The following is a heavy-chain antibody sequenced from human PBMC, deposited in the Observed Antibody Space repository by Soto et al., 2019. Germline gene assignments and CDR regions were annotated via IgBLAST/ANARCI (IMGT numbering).Heavy chain of an antibody. V-gene: IGHV2-26*01. Sequence: QVTLKESGPVLVKPTETLTLTCTVSGFSLSNARMGVSWIRQPPGKALEWLAHIFSNDEKSYSTSLKSRLTSSKDTSKSQVVLTMTNMDPVDTATYYCARISRQSYYDILTGYYPFDYWGQGTLVTVSS. CDR1: GFSLSNARMG. J-gene: IGHJ4*02. D-gene: IGHD3-9*01. CDR3: ARISRQSYYDILTGYYPFDY. CDR2: IFSNDEK.